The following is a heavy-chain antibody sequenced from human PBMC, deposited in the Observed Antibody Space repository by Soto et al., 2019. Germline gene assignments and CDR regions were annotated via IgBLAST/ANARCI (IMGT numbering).Heavy chain of an antibody. Sequence: SETLSLTCTVSGGSSSSYYWSWIRQPPGKGLEWIGYIYYSGSTNYNPSLKSRVTISVDTSKNQFSLMLSSVTAADTAVYYCARSFGWYAIDQWGQGTLVTVSS. CDR3: ARSFGWYAIDQ. CDR2: IYYSGST. J-gene: IGHJ1*01. V-gene: IGHV4-59*12. CDR1: GGSSSSYY. D-gene: IGHD6-19*01.